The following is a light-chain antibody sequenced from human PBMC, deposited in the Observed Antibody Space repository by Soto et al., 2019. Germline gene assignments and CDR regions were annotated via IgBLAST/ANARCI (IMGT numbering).Light chain of an antibody. Sequence: QSALTQPASVSGSPGQSITISCTGTSSDVGGYNYVSWYQQHPGKAPKLMMYEVSNRPSGVSNRFSGSKSGNTASLTISGLQAEDEADYYCSSYATSRTRPWVFGGGTKLTVL. V-gene: IGLV2-14*01. CDR3: SSYATSRTRPWV. CDR1: SSDVGGYNY. J-gene: IGLJ3*02. CDR2: EVS.